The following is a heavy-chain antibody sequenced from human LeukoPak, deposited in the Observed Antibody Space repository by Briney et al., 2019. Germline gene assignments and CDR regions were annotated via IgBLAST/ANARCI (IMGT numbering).Heavy chain of an antibody. CDR3: APEGDGYILFDY. CDR1: GFTFSSYG. V-gene: IGHV3-30*03. J-gene: IGHJ4*02. Sequence: PGRSLRLSCAAPGFTFSSYGMHWGRQAPGKGLEWVAVISYDGSNKYYADSVKGRFTISRDNSKNTLYLQMNSLRVEDTAVYYCAPEGDGYILFDYWGQAGQVADSS. D-gene: IGHD5-24*01. CDR2: ISYDGSNK.